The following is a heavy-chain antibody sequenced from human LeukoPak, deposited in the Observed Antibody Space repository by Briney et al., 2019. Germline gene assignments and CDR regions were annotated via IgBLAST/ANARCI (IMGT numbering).Heavy chain of an antibody. J-gene: IGHJ4*02. CDR2: ITNSGNSK. CDR1: EFTFSSYS. CDR3: ARDRHYYDFWSGYSTIDY. D-gene: IGHD3-3*01. V-gene: IGHV3-48*01. Sequence: GGSLRLSCAASEFTFSSYSMNWVRQAPGKGLEWVSYITNSGNSKSYADSVKGRFTISRDNTKNSLYLQMNGLRAEDTAVYYCARDRHYYDFWSGYSTIDYWGQGTLVTVSS.